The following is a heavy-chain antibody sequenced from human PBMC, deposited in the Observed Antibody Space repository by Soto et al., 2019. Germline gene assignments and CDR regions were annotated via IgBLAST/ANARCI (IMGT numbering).Heavy chain of an antibody. D-gene: IGHD3-22*01. J-gene: IGHJ4*02. Sequence: EVQLLESGGDLIQPGGSLRLSCAASGFTFNIYAMTWVRQAPGKGLEWVSAISRYGDFTYYADSVEGRFTISRDNSKNTLYLQMNSLRAEDTAVYYCAKDTYLVHDSRGSLFHNCGQGALVPVSS. V-gene: IGHV3-23*01. CDR2: ISRYGDFT. CDR3: AKDTYLVHDSRGSLFHN. CDR1: GFTFNIYA.